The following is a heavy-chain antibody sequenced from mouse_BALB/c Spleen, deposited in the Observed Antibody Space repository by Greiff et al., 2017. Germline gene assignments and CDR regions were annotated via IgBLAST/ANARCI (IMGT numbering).Heavy chain of an antibody. CDR1: GYSITSDYA. Sequence: EVKLVESGPGLVKPSQSLSLTCTVTGYSITSDYAWNWIRQFPGNKLEWMGYISYSGSTSYNPSLKSRISITRDTSKNQFFLQLNSVTTEDTATYYCARRRGPAWFAYWGQGTLVTVSA. CDR2: ISYSGST. CDR3: ARRRGPAWFAY. J-gene: IGHJ3*01. V-gene: IGHV3-2*02.